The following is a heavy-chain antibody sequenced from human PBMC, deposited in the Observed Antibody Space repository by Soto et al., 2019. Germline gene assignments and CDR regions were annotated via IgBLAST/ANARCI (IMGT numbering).Heavy chain of an antibody. Sequence: ASVKVSCKASGYTFTGYYLHWVRQAPGQGLEWMGLINPNSGGTYYAQKFQGWVTMARDTSISTAYMELSRLRSDDTAVYYCARQAFVRGWCPDLHYFAYWGQGTPVTVS. CDR1: GYTFTGYY. D-gene: IGHD6-19*01. V-gene: IGHV1-2*04. CDR2: INPNSGGT. J-gene: IGHJ4*02. CDR3: ARQAFVRGWCPDLHYFAY.